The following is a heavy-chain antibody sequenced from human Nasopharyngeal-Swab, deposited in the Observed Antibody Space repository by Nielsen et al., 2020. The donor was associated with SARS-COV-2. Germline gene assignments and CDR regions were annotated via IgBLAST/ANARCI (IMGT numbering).Heavy chain of an antibody. V-gene: IGHV3-21*01. CDR3: ARAGATTYYFDY. D-gene: IGHD1-26*01. Sequence: ESLKISCAASGFTFSSYSMNWVRQAPGKGLEWVSSISSSSSYIYYADSVRGRFTISRDNAKNSLYLQMNSLRAEDTAVYYCARAGATTYYFDYWGQGTLVTVSS. CDR2: ISSSSSYI. CDR1: GFTFSSYS. J-gene: IGHJ4*02.